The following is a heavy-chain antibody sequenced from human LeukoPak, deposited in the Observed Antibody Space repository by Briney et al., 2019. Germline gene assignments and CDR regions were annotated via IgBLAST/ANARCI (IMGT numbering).Heavy chain of an antibody. CDR1: GYTFTGYY. CDR2: INPNSGNT. J-gene: IGHJ6*03. V-gene: IGHV1-8*01. CDR3: ARGQEYYYYYMDV. Sequence: ASVKVSCKAAGYTFTGYYMFWVRQAPGQGLEWMGRINPNSGNTGYAQKFQGRVTMTRNTSISTAYMELSSLRSEDTAVYYCARGQEYYYYYMDVWGKGTTVTVSS.